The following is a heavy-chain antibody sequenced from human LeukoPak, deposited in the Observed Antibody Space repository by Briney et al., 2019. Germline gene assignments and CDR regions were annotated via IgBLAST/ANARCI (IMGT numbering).Heavy chain of an antibody. Sequence: QPGRSLRLSCAASGLTFSSYAMHWVRQAPGKGLEWVAVISYDGSNKYYADSVKGRFTISRDNSKNTLYLQMNSLRAEDTAVYYCARSDSSGWYDYWGQGTLVTVSS. J-gene: IGHJ4*02. CDR3: ARSDSSGWYDY. CDR1: GLTFSSYA. V-gene: IGHV3-30*04. CDR2: ISYDGSNK. D-gene: IGHD6-19*01.